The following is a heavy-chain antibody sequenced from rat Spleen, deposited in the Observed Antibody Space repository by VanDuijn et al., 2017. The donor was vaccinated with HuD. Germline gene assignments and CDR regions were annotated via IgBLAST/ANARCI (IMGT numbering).Heavy chain of an antibody. Sequence: QVQLKESGPGLVQPSQTLSLTCTVSGFSLISYGVSWVRQPPGKGLEWMGGIWGDGSTKYNSALKARLSISRDTSKSQVFLKMNSLQTDDTAIYFCTRDIWPHYFDYWGQGTLVTVSS. V-gene: IGHV2-15*01. CDR1: GFSLISYG. J-gene: IGHJ3*01. D-gene: IGHD3-1*01. CDR3: TRDIWPHYFDY. CDR2: IWGDGST.